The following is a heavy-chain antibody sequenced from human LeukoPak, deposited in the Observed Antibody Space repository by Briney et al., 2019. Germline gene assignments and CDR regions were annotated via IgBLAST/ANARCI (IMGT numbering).Heavy chain of an antibody. CDR1: GFTFSSYS. V-gene: IGHV3-48*01. Sequence: GRSLRLSCAASGFTFSSYSMNWVRQAPGKGLEWVSYISSSSSTIYYADSAKGRFTISRDNAKNSLYLQMNSLRADDTAVYYCARRGPASDHYYKGGFDIWGAGTMVTVS. CDR3: ARRGPASDHYYKGGFDI. J-gene: IGHJ3*02. CDR2: ISSSSSTI. D-gene: IGHD3-22*01.